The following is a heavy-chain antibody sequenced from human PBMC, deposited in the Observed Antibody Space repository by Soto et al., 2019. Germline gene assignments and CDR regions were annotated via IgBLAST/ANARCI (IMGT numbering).Heavy chain of an antibody. CDR3: AKEQYAEAGPDH. J-gene: IGHJ4*01. V-gene: IGHV1-8*01. D-gene: IGHD6-13*01. CDR1: GYSFSSFH. Sequence: ASVKVSCKASGYSFSSFHIHWVRQATGEGLEWMGRMNPNSGKTDYAQKFQGRLTMTRDTSISTAYMELSSLRFEDSAVYFCAKEQYAEAGPDHWG. CDR2: MNPNSGKT.